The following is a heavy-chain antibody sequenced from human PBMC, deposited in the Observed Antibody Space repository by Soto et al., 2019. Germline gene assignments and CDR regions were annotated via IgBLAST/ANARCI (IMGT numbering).Heavy chain of an antibody. J-gene: IGHJ4*02. CDR2: ISGSSGNA. CDR3: AREMAGLGGDYDY. D-gene: IGHD3-16*01. CDR1: GYTFTKYG. Sequence: VQLVQSGAEVQNPGASVKVSCKTSGYTFTKYGVGWVRQAPGQGLEWMGWISGSSGNANYAEKVQGRITLTTDTSTSTAYIELRSLRSDDTAVYYCAREMAGLGGDYDYWRQGTPVTVSS. V-gene: IGHV1-18*01.